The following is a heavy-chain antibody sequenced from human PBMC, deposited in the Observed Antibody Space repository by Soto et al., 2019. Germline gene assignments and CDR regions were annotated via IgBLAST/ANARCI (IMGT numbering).Heavy chain of an antibody. Sequence: QVQLVQSGAEVRNPGSSVKVSCKASGDKFSSYTISWVRQAPGQGLEWMGRIVSCAGVPIYAQIFQGRITITADSSSSTDYMELTSLTSDDTAVYYCAREPRIAAVGIPLYSYYYMDVWGEGTAVTVSS. CDR2: IVSCAGVP. V-gene: IGHV1-69*08. J-gene: IGHJ6*03. CDR1: GDKFSSYT. CDR3: AREPRIAAVGIPLYSYYYMDV. D-gene: IGHD6-13*01.